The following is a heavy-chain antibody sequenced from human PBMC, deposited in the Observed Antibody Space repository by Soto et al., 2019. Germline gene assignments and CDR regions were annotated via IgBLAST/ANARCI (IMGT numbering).Heavy chain of an antibody. CDR2: VYNSGNT. Sequence: QVQLQESGPGLVKPSETLSLTCTVSGGSMTGYFWSWIRQPAGKALEWIGHVYNSGNTDYNPSLASLIPMAVDTSKRQFSLDVKSVTAADTAVYYCARTHWVSGTEYWGQGILVTVSS. CDR3: ARTHWVSGTEY. CDR1: GGSMTGYF. V-gene: IGHV4-4*07. D-gene: IGHD6-19*01. J-gene: IGHJ4*02.